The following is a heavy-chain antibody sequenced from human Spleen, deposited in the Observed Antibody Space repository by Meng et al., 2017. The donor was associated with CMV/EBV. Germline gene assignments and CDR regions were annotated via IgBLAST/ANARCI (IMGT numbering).Heavy chain of an antibody. D-gene: IGHD3-10*01. CDR2: ISQSGRT. Sequence: LSLTGAVAGGTFRGYDWRWSSQATEKGLEWVGEISQSGRTNYKLALKSRVSMSVHTSERQFSLELSSVTAADSAVYYCARQGRVYFDYWGQGILVTVSS. CDR1: GGTFRGYD. V-gene: IGHV4-34*01. J-gene: IGHJ4*02. CDR3: ARQGRVYFDY.